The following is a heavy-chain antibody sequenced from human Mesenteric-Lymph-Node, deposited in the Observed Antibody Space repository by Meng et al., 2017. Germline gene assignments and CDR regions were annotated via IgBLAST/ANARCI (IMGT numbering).Heavy chain of an antibody. CDR2: IYHSGST. CDR1: GYSISSGYY. D-gene: IGHD6-19*01. V-gene: IGHV4-38-2*01. J-gene: IGHJ5*02. Sequence: SETLSLTCAVSGYSISSGYYWGWIRQPPGKGLEWIGSIYHSGSTYYNPSLKSRVTISVDTSKNQFSLKLSSVTAADTAVYYCARARSSGWKNWFDPWGQGTLVTVSS. CDR3: ARARSSGWKNWFDP.